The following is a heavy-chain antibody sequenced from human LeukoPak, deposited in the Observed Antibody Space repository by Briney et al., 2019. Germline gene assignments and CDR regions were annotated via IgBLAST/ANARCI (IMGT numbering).Heavy chain of an antibody. V-gene: IGHV4-39*07. J-gene: IGHJ4*02. D-gene: IGHD4-17*01. Sequence: SETLSLTCTVSGGSISSSSYYWGWIRQPPGKGLEWIGSIYYSGSTYYNPSLKSRVTISVDTSKNQFSLKLSSVTAADTAVYYCARDLIHDYGDYVGYWGQGTLVTVSS. CDR1: GGSISSSSYY. CDR3: ARDLIHDYGDYVGY. CDR2: IYYSGST.